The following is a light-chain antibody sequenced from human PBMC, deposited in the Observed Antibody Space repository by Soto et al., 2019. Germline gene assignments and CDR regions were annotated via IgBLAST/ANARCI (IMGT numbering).Light chain of an antibody. CDR2: KAS. CDR1: QSITTW. Sequence: DIRLTQSPSTLSASVGDTVTITCRASQSITTWLAWYQQKPGKGPNLLIYKASTLVGGVPARFSGGGSGTEFTFSITALQPDAVAPYDCQPYNSYFRTFGQGTKVQV. J-gene: IGKJ1*01. V-gene: IGKV1-5*03. CDR3: QPYNSYFRT.